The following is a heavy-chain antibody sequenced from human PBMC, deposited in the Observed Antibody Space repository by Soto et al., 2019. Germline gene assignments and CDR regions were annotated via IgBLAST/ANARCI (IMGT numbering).Heavy chain of an antibody. CDR3: ARAGQYYDASDYAN. CDR2: SSVNNGKT. J-gene: IGHJ4*02. V-gene: IGHV1-18*01. D-gene: IGHD3-16*01. CDR1: GYSFATFG. Sequence: QVKLVQSGTEVKKPGASIKVSCTASGYSFATFGMSWVRQAPGQGLEWMGWSSVNNGKTNYDQNLQDRLTITTDTSTNTAYMEVRNLRSDDTAVYYCARAGQYYDASDYANWGQGTLVTVSS.